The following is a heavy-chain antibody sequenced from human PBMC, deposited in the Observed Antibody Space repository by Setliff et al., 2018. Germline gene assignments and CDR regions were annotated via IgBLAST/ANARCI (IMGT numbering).Heavy chain of an antibody. CDR2: ISRGGSTI. Sequence: LRLSCAASGFTFSDYYMNWIRQAPGKGLEWVSYISRGGSTIYYADSVKGRFTISRDNAKSSLYLQMNSLRAEDTAVYYCAKNGFGVVALGVNNWFDPWGQGTLVTVSS. J-gene: IGHJ5*02. D-gene: IGHD3-10*01. CDR1: GFTFSDYY. CDR3: AKNGFGVVALGVNNWFDP. V-gene: IGHV3-11*04.